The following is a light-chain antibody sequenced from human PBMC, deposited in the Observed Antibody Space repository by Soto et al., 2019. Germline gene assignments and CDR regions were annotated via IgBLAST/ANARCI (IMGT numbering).Light chain of an antibody. CDR2: EVT. J-gene: IGLJ3*02. V-gene: IGLV2-8*01. Sequence: QSALTQPPSASGSPGQSVTISCTGTSSDFGGYNFVSWYQQHPGKAPKLMIYEVTKRPSGVPDRFSGSKSGNTASLTVSGLQPEDEAAYYCSSYAGNNIWVFGGGTKLTVL. CDR3: SSYAGNNIWV. CDR1: SSDFGGYNF.